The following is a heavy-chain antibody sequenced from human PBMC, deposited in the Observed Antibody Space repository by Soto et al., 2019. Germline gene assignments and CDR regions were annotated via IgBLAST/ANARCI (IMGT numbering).Heavy chain of an antibody. J-gene: IGHJ5*02. D-gene: IGHD3-22*01. V-gene: IGHV3-33*01. Sequence: GGSLSLSCAASGFTFSSYGMHWVRQAPGKGLEWVAVIWYDGSNKYYADSVKGRFTISRDNSKNTLYLQMNSLRAEDTAVYYCARSAWGDSSLNWFDPWGQGTLVTVSS. CDR1: GFTFSSYG. CDR2: IWYDGSNK. CDR3: ARSAWGDSSLNWFDP.